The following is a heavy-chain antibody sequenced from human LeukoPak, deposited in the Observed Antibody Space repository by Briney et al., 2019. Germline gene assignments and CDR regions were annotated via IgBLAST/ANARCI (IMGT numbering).Heavy chain of an antibody. V-gene: IGHV3-74*01. Sequence: GGSLRLSCAASGCTLSNYWMNWVRQAPGRGLVWVSRINSDESSTSYADSVKGRFTISRDNAKNTLYLQMNSLRADDTAVFYCASAKYSGSHLDYWGQGTLVTASS. CDR2: INSDESST. CDR1: GCTLSNYW. D-gene: IGHD1-26*01. J-gene: IGHJ4*02. CDR3: ASAKYSGSHLDY.